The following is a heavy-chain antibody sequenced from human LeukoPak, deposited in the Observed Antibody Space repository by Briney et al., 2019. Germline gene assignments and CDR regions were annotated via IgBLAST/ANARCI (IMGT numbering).Heavy chain of an antibody. CDR3: ARDGGYNSFDY. D-gene: IGHD5-24*01. J-gene: IGHJ4*02. Sequence: SETLSLTCTVSGGSISSSSYYWGWIRQPPGKGLEWIGSIYYSGSTYYNPSLKSRVTISVDTSKNQFSLKLSSVTAADTAVYYCARDGGYNSFDYWGQGTLVTVSS. V-gene: IGHV4-39*07. CDR1: GGSISSSSYY. CDR2: IYYSGST.